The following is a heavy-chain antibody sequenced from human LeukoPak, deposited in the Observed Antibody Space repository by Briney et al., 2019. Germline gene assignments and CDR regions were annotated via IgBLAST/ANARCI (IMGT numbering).Heavy chain of an antibody. CDR1: GGSINNYY. Sequence: SETLSPTCTVSGGSINNYYWSWIRQPPGKGLEWIGYIYFSGSTNYNPSLKSRVTISVDTSKNQFSLRLSSVTAADTAVYYCASTRLLLAFDIWGQGTMVTVSS. V-gene: IGHV4-59*01. J-gene: IGHJ3*02. D-gene: IGHD1-26*01. CDR2: IYFSGST. CDR3: ASTRLLLAFDI.